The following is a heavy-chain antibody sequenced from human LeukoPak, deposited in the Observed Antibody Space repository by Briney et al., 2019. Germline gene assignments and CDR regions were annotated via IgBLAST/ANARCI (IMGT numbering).Heavy chain of an antibody. J-gene: IGHJ4*02. CDR3: ARDGFYNFWAGYYHPD. V-gene: IGHV7-4-1*02. CDR2: INTNTGEP. D-gene: IGHD3/OR15-3a*01. CDR1: GYTFSNFA. Sequence: GASVKVSCKAFGYTFSNFAIYWVRQAPGQGPESMGWINTNTGEPTYAQGFTGRFVFSLDTSANTAYLQISRLKADDTALYFCARDGFYNFWAGYYHPDWGQGTLLTVST.